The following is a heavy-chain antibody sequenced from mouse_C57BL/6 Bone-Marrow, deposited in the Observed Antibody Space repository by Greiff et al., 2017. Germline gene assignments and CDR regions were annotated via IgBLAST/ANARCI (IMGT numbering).Heavy chain of an antibody. D-gene: IGHD2-5*01. J-gene: IGHJ3*01. V-gene: IGHV1-9*01. CDR1: GYTFTGYW. Sequence: VQLQQSGAELMKPGASVKLSCKATGYTFTGYWIEWVKQRPGHGLEWIGEILPGSGSTNYNEKFKGKATLTVEKSSSTVYLELSRLTSDDSAVYYCARRNSNYVSFAYWGQGTLVTVSA. CDR2: ILPGSGST. CDR3: ARRNSNYVSFAY.